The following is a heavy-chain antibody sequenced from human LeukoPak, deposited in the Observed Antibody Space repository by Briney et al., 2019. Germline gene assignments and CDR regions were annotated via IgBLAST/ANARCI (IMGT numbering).Heavy chain of an antibody. CDR3: AGTYCTNGVCSSPWYYGMDV. D-gene: IGHD2-8*01. CDR2: IYYSGST. Sequence: SETLSLTCTVPGGSISSYYWSWIRQPPGKGLEWIGYIYYSGSTNYNPSLKSRVTISVDTSKNQFSLKLSSVTAADTAVHYCAGTYCTNGVCSSPWYYGMDVWGQGTTVTVSS. V-gene: IGHV4-59*01. CDR1: GGSISSYY. J-gene: IGHJ6*02.